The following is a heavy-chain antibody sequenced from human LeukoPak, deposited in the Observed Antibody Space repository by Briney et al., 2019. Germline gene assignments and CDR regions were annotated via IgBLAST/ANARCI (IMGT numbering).Heavy chain of an antibody. CDR2: ISYEGSNK. Sequence: PGRSLRLSCGASGLTFSSYAMHGVREARGKGREWVAVISYEGSNKYCADSVEGRFTISGDKSKNTMYLQMNSLRPEDTAFYYCARGPGPIAGAKNPFDIWGQGTMVTVSS. V-gene: IGHV3-30*17. CDR1: GLTFSSYA. D-gene: IGHD1-26*01. J-gene: IGHJ3*02. CDR3: ARGPGPIAGAKNPFDI.